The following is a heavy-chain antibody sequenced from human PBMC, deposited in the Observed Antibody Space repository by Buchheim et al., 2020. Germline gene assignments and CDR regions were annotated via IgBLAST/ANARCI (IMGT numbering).Heavy chain of an antibody. CDR1: GGTFSSYA. CDR3: ARGSFGDYGDYSEVAY. Sequence: QVQLVQSGAEVKKPGSSVKVSCKASGGTFSSYAISWVRQAPGQGLEWMGGIVPVLGTTNYAQKFQGRVTITAAKSTGTAHMALSSLRSNDTAVYYCARGSFGDYGDYSEVAYWGQETL. D-gene: IGHD4-17*01. J-gene: IGHJ4*02. V-gene: IGHV1-69*06. CDR2: IVPVLGTT.